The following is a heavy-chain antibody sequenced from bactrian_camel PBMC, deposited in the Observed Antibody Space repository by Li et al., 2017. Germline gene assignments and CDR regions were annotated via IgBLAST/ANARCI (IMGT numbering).Heavy chain of an antibody. CDR2: IDSDGST. V-gene: IGHV3S57*01. Sequence: HVQLVESGGGSVQTGGSLTLSCVASGGTYSAYCMGWFRQAPGKEREGVADIDSDGSTFYADSVKGRFTISKDNAKNTLYLQMNSLKSEDTGMYYCAARAQRCQQDPDEYNHWGQGTQVTVS. CDR1: GGTYSAYC. D-gene: IGHD5*01. CDR3: AARAQRCQQDPDEYNH. J-gene: IGHJ4*01.